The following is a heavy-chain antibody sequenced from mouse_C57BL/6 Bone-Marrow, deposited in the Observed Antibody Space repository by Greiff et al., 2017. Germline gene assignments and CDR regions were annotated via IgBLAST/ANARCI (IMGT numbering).Heavy chain of an antibody. CDR3: ARGDGSMDF. V-gene: IGHV1-82*01. J-gene: IGHJ4*01. D-gene: IGHD2-3*01. Sequence: QVQLKESGPELVKPGASVKISCKASGYAFSSSWMHWVKQRPGKGIEWIGRLYPGNGNTNYNGKFKGKATLTADKYSSTAYMQLSSLTSEDSAVYFCARGDGSMDFWGQGTSVTVSS. CDR1: GYAFSSSW. CDR2: LYPGNGNT.